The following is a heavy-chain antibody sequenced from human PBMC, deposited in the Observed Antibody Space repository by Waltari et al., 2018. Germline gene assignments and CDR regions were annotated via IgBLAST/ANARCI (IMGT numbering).Heavy chain of an antibody. CDR3: HLMARHIVVMAAATPSYYSYMDV. CDR1: GYPHTGLS. D-gene: IGHD2-15*01. J-gene: IGHJ6*03. V-gene: IGHV1-24*01. CDR2: FDPENGKT. Sequence: QVQVVQSGAEVKKPGASVKVSCKVPGYPHTGLSMHGVRQVPGKGLEWMGRFDPENGKTIYAQKFQGRVTMTEDTSIDTAYMELSSLRSEDTAVYYCHLMARHIVVMAAATPSYYSYMDVWGRGTTVTVSS.